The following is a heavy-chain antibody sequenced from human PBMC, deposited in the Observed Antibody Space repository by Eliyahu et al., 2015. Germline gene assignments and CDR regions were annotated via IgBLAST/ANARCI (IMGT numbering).Heavy chain of an antibody. D-gene: IGHD5-12*01. Sequence: QITLQESGPTRVKPTQTLTLTCTFSGFSLRTSGXGVGWIRXTPGKALEWLAVVYWDDDKRYNPSLRSRLTIAKDTSNNQVVLTMTNMDPVDTASYYCAHRKGGYDWDGGFFDFWGQGPWSPSPQ. J-gene: IGHJ4*02. V-gene: IGHV2-5*02. CDR2: VYWDDDK. CDR1: GFSLRTSGXG. CDR3: AHRKGGYDWDGGFFDF.